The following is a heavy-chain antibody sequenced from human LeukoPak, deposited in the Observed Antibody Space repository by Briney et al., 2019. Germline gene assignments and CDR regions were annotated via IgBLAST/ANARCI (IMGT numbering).Heavy chain of an antibody. V-gene: IGHV4-39*01. J-gene: IGHJ4*02. Sequence: NPSETLSLTCTVSGGSISSNSYYWGWIRQPPGKGLEWIGSIYYSGSTYYNPSLKSRVTISVDTSKNQFPLKLSSVTAADTAVYYCARGRSIAAAVLDQVDYWGQGTLVTVSS. D-gene: IGHD6-13*01. CDR1: GGSISSNSYY. CDR3: ARGRSIAAAVLDQVDY. CDR2: IYYSGST.